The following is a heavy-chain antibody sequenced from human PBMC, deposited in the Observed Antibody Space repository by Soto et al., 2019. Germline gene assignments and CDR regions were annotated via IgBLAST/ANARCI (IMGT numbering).Heavy chain of an antibody. Sequence: SETLSLTCAVYGGSFSGYYWSWIRQPPGKGLEWIGEIYYSGSTNYNPSLKSRVTISVDTSKNQFSLKLSSVTAADTAVYYCARMGSNYDFWSGYPWYYYYYMDVWGKGTTVTVSS. CDR3: ARMGSNYDFWSGYPWYYYYYMDV. D-gene: IGHD3-3*01. V-gene: IGHV4-34*01. J-gene: IGHJ6*03. CDR1: GGSFSGYY. CDR2: IYYSGST.